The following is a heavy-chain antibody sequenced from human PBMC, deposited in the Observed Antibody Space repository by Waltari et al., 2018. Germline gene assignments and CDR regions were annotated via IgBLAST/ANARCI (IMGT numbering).Heavy chain of an antibody. V-gene: IGHV3-30*18. D-gene: IGHD3-10*01. CDR2: IWYDGSNK. CDR1: GFTFSSYG. Sequence: QVQLVESGGGVVQPGRSLRLSCAASGFTFSSYGMHWVRQAPGKGLELVAVIWYDGSNKYYADSVKGRFTISRDNSKNTLYLQMNSLRAEDTAMYYCAKEGFGDKFFDYWGQGTLVTVSS. J-gene: IGHJ4*02. CDR3: AKEGFGDKFFDY.